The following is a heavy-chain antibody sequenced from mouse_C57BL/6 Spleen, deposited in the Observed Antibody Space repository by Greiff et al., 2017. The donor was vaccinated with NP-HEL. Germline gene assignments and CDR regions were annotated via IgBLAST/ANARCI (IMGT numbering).Heavy chain of an antibody. D-gene: IGHD1-1*01. Sequence: VQLKQSGAELVRPGASVKLSCSASGFNIKDDYMHWVKQRPEQGLEWIGWIDPENGDTEYASKFQGKATITADTSSNTAYLQLSSLTSEDTAVYYCTTYYGPHYWGQGTTLTVSS. CDR2: IDPENGDT. CDR3: TTYYGPHY. V-gene: IGHV14-4*01. CDR1: GFNIKDDY. J-gene: IGHJ2*01.